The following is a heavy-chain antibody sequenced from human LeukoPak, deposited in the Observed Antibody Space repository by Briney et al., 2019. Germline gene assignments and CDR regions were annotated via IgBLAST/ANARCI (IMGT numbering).Heavy chain of an antibody. V-gene: IGHV1-69*05. Sequence: SVKVSCKASGYTFSSYAISWVRQAPGQGLEWMGRIIPIFGTANYAQKFQGRVTITTDESTSTAYMELSSLRSEDTAVYYCARAPQWFAHMDVWGKGTTVTVSS. J-gene: IGHJ6*03. CDR2: IIPIFGTA. CDR3: ARAPQWFAHMDV. D-gene: IGHD3-10*01. CDR1: GYTFSSYA.